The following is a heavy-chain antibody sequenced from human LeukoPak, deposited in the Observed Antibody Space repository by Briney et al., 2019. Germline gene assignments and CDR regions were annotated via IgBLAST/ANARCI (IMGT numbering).Heavy chain of an antibody. CDR1: GFTVSNNY. V-gene: IGHV3-53*01. Sequence: GGSLRLSCAASGFTVSNNYMNWVRHAPGKGLEWVSIIYSSGNTYYADSVEGRFTISRDNSKNMLYLQMNTQRAEDKAVYYCASGVTNIAVGDGWGQGTMVTVSS. CDR3: ASGVTNIAVGDG. CDR2: IYSSGNT. J-gene: IGHJ6*01. D-gene: IGHD6-19*01.